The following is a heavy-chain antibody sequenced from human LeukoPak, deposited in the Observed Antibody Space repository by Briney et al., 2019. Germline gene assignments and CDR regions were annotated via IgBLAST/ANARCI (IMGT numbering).Heavy chain of an antibody. CDR3: ASPATGNRDGFDY. CDR1: RGSPSGYY. Sequence: PSETLSLTCAVYRGSPSGYYWSWIRQPPGMGLEWIGDVNGDGSTSYNPSLQTRVSISGDTSKNQLSLKLTSVSAADTAVYYCASPATGNRDGFDYWSQGTLVSVSS. V-gene: IGHV4-34*01. D-gene: IGHD5-24*01. J-gene: IGHJ4*02. CDR2: VNGDGST.